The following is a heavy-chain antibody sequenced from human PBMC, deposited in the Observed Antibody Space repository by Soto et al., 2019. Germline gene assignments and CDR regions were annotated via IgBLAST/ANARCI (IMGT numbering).Heavy chain of an antibody. J-gene: IGHJ4*02. CDR3: ARSSRYQYDSSEGNFDY. V-gene: IGHV4-4*02. CDR2: VYHTGST. Sequence: QVQLQESGPGLVKPWGTLSLTCAVSGVSISSNNWWSWVRQPRGTVLEWIGEVYHTGSTNYNPSLKSRVTISVDKSKNHFSLELNSVTAADTAVYYCARSSRYQYDSSEGNFDYWGQGTLVTVSS. D-gene: IGHD3-22*01. CDR1: GVSISSNNW.